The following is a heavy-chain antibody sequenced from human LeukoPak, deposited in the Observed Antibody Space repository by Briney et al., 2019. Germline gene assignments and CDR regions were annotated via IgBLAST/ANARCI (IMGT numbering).Heavy chain of an antibody. J-gene: IGHJ4*02. CDR3: ARGEFLEWLSDLFDY. CDR2: IWYDGSNK. Sequence: GGSLRLSCAASGFTFSSYGMHWVRQAPGKGLEWVAVIWYDGSNKYYADSVKGRFTISRDNSKNTLYLQMNSLRAEDTAVYYCARGEFLEWLSDLFDYWSRGTLVTVSS. V-gene: IGHV3-33*01. D-gene: IGHD3-3*01. CDR1: GFTFSSYG.